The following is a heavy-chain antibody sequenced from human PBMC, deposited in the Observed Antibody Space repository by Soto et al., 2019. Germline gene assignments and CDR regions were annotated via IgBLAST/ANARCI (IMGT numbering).Heavy chain of an antibody. CDR2: ISGIGTTT. CDR3: TTALPPPVVSLYGDYYYYGMDV. Sequence: GGSLRLSCAASGVAFCGYAINWVRQAPGKGLEWVSIISGIGTTTKYSDSVKGRFTISRDNSRNTVHLQMNSLKTEDTAVYYCTTALPPPVVSLYGDYYYYGMDVWGQGTTVTVSS. D-gene: IGHD2-2*01. V-gene: IGHV3-23*01. J-gene: IGHJ6*02. CDR1: GVAFCGYA.